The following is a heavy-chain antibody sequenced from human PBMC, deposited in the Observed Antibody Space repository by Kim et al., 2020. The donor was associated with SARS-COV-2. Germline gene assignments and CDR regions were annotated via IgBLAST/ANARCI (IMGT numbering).Heavy chain of an antibody. CDR3: AKTPGGYTYGRFYFDS. Sequence: SVKGRFTILGDNSKDAFYLQMNSLRAEDTAVYYCAKTPGGYTYGRFYFDSWGQGTLVTVSS. V-gene: IGHV3-23*02. D-gene: IGHD5-18*01. J-gene: IGHJ4*02.